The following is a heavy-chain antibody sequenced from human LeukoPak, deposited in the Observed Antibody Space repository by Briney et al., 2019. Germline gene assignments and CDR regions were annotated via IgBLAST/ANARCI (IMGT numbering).Heavy chain of an antibody. V-gene: IGHV3-23*01. CDR1: GFTFSNYG. D-gene: IGHD6-19*01. Sequence: GRSLRLSCAASGFTFSNYGMHWVRQAPGKGLEWVSAISGSGGSTYYADSVKGRFTISRDNSKNTLYLQMNSLRAEDTAVYYCAKDTPSTYSSGWSRGFDYWGQGTLVTVSS. CDR3: AKDTPSTYSSGWSRGFDY. J-gene: IGHJ4*02. CDR2: ISGSGGST.